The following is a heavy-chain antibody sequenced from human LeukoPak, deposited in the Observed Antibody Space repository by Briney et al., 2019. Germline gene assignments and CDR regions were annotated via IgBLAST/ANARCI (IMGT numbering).Heavy chain of an antibody. Sequence: ASVKVSCKVSGYTLTELSMHWVRQAPGKGLEWMGGFDPEDGETIYAQKFQGRVTMTEDTSTDTAYMELSSLRSEDTAVYYCATDVSECSGGSCYPNYYYGMDVWDQGTTVTVSS. V-gene: IGHV1-24*01. CDR1: GYTLTELS. D-gene: IGHD2-15*01. CDR2: FDPEDGET. J-gene: IGHJ6*02. CDR3: ATDVSECSGGSCYPNYYYGMDV.